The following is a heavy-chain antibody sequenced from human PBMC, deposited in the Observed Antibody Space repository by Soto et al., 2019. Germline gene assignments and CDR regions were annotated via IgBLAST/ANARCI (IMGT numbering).Heavy chain of an antibody. CDR2: INHSGST. V-gene: IGHV4-34*01. Sequence: PSETLSLTCAVYGGSFSGYYWSWIRQPPGKGLEWIGEINHSGSTNYNPSLKSRVTISVDTPKNQFSLTLNSVTAADTAVYYCARRRANSNNYDMDVWGQGTTVTSP. CDR3: ARRRANSNNYDMDV. J-gene: IGHJ6*02. D-gene: IGHD2-21*01. CDR1: GGSFSGYY.